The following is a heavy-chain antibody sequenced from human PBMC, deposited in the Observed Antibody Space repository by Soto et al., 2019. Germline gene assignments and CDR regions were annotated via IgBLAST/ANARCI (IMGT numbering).Heavy chain of an antibody. J-gene: IGHJ6*02. CDR3: AIQSGSYGDYGMDV. D-gene: IGHD1-26*01. V-gene: IGHV3-48*02. Sequence: ESGGGLVQPGGSLRLSCAASGFTFNTYSINWVRQAPGKGLEWVSYISSSSRTIYYADSVKGRFTISRDDAKNSVYVQMNSLRDEDTAVYYCAIQSGSYGDYGMDVWGQGTTVTVSS. CDR2: ISSSSRTI. CDR1: GFTFNTYS.